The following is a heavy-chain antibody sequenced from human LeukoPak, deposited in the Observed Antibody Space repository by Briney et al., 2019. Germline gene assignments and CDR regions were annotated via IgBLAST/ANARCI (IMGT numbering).Heavy chain of an antibody. J-gene: IGHJ6*02. CDR1: GFTFSSYW. D-gene: IGHD3-16*02. CDR2: IKQDGSEK. Sequence: TGGSLRLSCVASGFTFSSYWMSWVRQAPGKGLEWVANIKQDGSEKYYVDSVKGRFTISRDNAKNSLYLQMNSLRAEDTAVYYCARDLRFIGGMDVWGQGTTVTVSS. CDR3: ARDLRFIGGMDV. V-gene: IGHV3-7*01.